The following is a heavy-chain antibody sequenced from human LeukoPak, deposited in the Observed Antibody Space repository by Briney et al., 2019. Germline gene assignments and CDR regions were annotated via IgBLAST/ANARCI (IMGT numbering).Heavy chain of an antibody. D-gene: IGHD2-2*01. J-gene: IGHJ5*02. CDR3: ARLVGAVLAVPETCWFDP. V-gene: IGHV5-51*01. Sequence: GESLKISCKGSGYSFTSYWIGWVRQMPGKGLEWMGIIYPGDSDTRYSPSFQGQVTISADKSISTAYLQWSSLKASDTAMYYCARLVGAVLAVPETCWFDPWGQGTLVTVSS. CDR1: GYSFTSYW. CDR2: IYPGDSDT.